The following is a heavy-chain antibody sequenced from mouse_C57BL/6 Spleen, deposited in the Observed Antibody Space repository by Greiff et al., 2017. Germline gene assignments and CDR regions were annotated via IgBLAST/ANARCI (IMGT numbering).Heavy chain of an antibody. CDR3: ARELRAYAMDY. V-gene: IGHV1-52*01. Sequence: QVQLQQPGAELVRPGSSVKLSCKASGYTFTSYWMHWVKQRPIQGLEWIGNIDPSDSETHYNQKFKDKATLTVDKSSSTAYMQLSSLTSEDSAVYYCARELRAYAMDYWGQGTSVTVSS. CDR1: GYTFTSYW. J-gene: IGHJ4*01. CDR2: IDPSDSET. D-gene: IGHD1-1*01.